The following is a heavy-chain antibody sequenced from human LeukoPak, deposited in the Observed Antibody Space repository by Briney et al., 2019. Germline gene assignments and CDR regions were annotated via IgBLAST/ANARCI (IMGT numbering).Heavy chain of an antibody. CDR3: ARAWYSSSSPVWFDP. V-gene: IGHV4-59*12. CDR2: IYYSGST. CDR1: GGSISSYY. D-gene: IGHD6-6*01. Sequence: SETLSLTCTVSGGSISSYYWSWIRQPPGKGLEWIGYIYYSGSTNYNPSLKSRVTISVDTSKNQFSLKLSSVTAADTAVYYCARAWYSSSSPVWFDPWGQGTLVTVSS. J-gene: IGHJ5*02.